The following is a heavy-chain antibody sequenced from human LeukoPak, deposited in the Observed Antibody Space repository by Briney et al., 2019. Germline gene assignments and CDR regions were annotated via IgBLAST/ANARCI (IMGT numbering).Heavy chain of an antibody. Sequence: PSETLSLTCTVSGGSISSDNYYWTWIRQPAGKGLEWIGHIYTSGTTNYNPSLKSRVTILLGTSKNQFSLNPNSVTAADTAIYYCARMFEYWGQGTLVTVSS. J-gene: IGHJ4*02. CDR3: ARMFEY. V-gene: IGHV4-61*09. CDR2: IYTSGTT. CDR1: GGSISSDNYY.